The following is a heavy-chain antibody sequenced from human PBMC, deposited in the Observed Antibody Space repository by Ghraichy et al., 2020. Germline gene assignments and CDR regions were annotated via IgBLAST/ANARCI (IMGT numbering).Heavy chain of an antibody. CDR2: ISGSGGST. V-gene: IGHV3-23*01. J-gene: IGHJ6*02. Sequence: GGSLRLSCAASGFTFSSYAMSWVRQAPGKGLEWVSAISGSGGSTYYADSVKGRFTISRDNSKNTLYLQMNSLRAEDTAVYYCAKDIVVVPAANWYYYYGMDVWGQGTTVTVSS. D-gene: IGHD2-2*01. CDR1: GFTFSSYA. CDR3: AKDIVVVPAANWYYYYGMDV.